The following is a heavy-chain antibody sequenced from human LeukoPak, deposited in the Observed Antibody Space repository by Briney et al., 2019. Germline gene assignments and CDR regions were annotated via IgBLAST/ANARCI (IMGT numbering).Heavy chain of an antibody. CDR2: IRFDGSNK. Sequence: GGSLRLSCAASGFTFSSYGMHWVRQAPGKGLEWVAFIRFDGSNKYYADSVKGRFTISRDNSKNTPYLQMKSLRPEDTAVYYCARGDGYCSSASCSGNWGQGTLVTVSS. D-gene: IGHD2-2*03. V-gene: IGHV3-30*02. J-gene: IGHJ4*02. CDR3: ARGDGYCSSASCSGN. CDR1: GFTFSSYG.